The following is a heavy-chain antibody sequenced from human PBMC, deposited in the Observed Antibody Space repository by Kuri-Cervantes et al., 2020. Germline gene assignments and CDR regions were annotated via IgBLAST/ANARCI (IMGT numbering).Heavy chain of an antibody. CDR1: GGSFSGYY. V-gene: IGHV4-34*01. D-gene: IGHD1-26*01. CDR2: INHSGST. Sequence: SETLSLTCAVYGGSFSGYYWSWIRQPPGKGLEWIGEINHSGSTNYNPSLKSRVTISVDTSKNQFSLKLSSATAADTAVYYCARKLHYWYFDLWGRGTLVTVSS. CDR3: ARKLHYWYFDL. J-gene: IGHJ2*01.